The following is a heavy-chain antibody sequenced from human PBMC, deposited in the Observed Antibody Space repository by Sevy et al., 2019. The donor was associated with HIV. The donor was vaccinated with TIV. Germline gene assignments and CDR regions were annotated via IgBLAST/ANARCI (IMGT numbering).Heavy chain of an antibody. V-gene: IGHV3-33*01. CDR3: ARDLEETGYSSSWTHYAPDY. CDR1: GFTFCSYG. CDR2: IWYAGSNK. J-gene: IGHJ4*02. Sequence: GGSLRLSCAASGFTFCSYGMHWVRQAPGEGLEWVAVIWYAGSNKYYADSVKGRFTISRDNSKNTLYLQMNSLRAEDTAVYYCARDLEETGYSSSWTHYAPDYWGQGTLVTVSS. D-gene: IGHD6-13*01.